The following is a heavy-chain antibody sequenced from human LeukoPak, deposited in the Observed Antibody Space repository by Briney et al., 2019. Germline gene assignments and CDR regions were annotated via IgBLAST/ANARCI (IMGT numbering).Heavy chain of an antibody. CDR2: IKQDGSET. CDR3: ANGDGFDY. D-gene: IGHD5-24*01. V-gene: IGHV3-7*01. J-gene: IGHJ4*02. Sequence: GGSLRLSCATSGFTFSTYWRRWVRQAPGKGLEWVANIKQDGSETYYADSVKGRFTIFRDNAKNSLYLQMDSLRVEDTAVYYCANGDGFDYWGQGTLVIVSS. CDR1: GFTFSTYW.